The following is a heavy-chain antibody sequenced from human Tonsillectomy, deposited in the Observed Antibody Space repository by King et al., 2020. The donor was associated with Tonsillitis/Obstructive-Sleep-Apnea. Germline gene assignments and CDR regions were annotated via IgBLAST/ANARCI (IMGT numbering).Heavy chain of an antibody. J-gene: IGHJ4*02. CDR1: GFTFSSYA. D-gene: IGHD6-19*01. CDR3: AKDHSSGWHDFDY. Sequence: VQLVESGGGLVQPGGSLRLSCAASGFTFSSYAMSWVRQAPGKGLEWVSAISASGVGTYYADSVKGRFTISRDNSKNTLYLQMNSLRDEDTALYYCAKDHSSGWHDFDYWGQGTLVTVSS. V-gene: IGHV3-23*04. CDR2: ISASGVGT.